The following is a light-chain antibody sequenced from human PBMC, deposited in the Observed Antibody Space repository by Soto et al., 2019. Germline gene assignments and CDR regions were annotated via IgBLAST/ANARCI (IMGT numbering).Light chain of an antibody. J-gene: IGKJ4*01. Sequence: EIVMTQSPATLSVSPGETATLSCRASQRVTNKVAWYQQRPGQAPRLLIYTASTRATGVPARFSGSGSGTEFTLTISGLQSEDFAVYYCPQYYDWPPLTFGGGTKVDI. V-gene: IGKV3-15*01. CDR2: TAS. CDR1: QRVTNK. CDR3: PQYYDWPPLT.